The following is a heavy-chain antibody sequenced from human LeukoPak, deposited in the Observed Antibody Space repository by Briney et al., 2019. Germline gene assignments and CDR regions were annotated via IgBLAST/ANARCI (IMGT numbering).Heavy chain of an antibody. V-gene: IGHV4-4*07. CDR2: ISSTGST. J-gene: IGHJ4*02. CDR1: GGSISSYY. Sequence: SETLSLTCTVSGGSISSYYWSWIRQPPGKGLEYLGRISSTGSTNYNPSLRSRVTISADTSKNHFSLKLTSVTAADTAVYYCARDQTYSGSGIYTYFDYWGQGILVTVSS. CDR3: ARDQTYSGSGIYTYFDY. D-gene: IGHD3-10*01.